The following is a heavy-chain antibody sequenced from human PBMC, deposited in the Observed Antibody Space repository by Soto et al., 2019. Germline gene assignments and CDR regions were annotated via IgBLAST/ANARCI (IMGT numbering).Heavy chain of an antibody. CDR1: GGTFSKYA. D-gene: IGHD3-16*01. Sequence: GASVKVSCKASGGTFSKYAISWVRQAPGQGLEWLGGIIPMFGTPNYAQKFQGRVTISVDTSKDHFSLKLTSVTAADTALYYCVRTDADYGHFDHWGQGTLVTVSS. CDR3: VRTDADYGHFDH. V-gene: IGHV1-69*06. J-gene: IGHJ4*02. CDR2: IIPMFGTP.